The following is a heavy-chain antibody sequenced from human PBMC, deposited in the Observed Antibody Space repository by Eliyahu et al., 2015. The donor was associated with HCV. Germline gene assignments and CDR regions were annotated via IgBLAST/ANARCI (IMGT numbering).Heavy chain of an antibody. CDR3: ARDSGAGGCCRFDY. CDR2: IXSGGST. D-gene: IGHD1-26*01. CDR1: GFTVSTNY. V-gene: IGHV3-53*01. Sequence: EVQLVESGGGLIQPGGSLRLSCAASGFTVSTNYMSWVRQAPGKGXXXVSLIXSGGSTYYADSVKGRFTLSRDNSKNTLYLQMNNLRAEDTAVYYCARDSGAGGCCRFDYWGQGTLVTVSS. J-gene: IGHJ4*02.